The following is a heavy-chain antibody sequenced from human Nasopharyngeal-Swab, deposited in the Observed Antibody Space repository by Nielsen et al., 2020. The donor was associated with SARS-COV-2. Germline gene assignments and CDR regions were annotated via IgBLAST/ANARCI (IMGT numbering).Heavy chain of an antibody. CDR1: GFTFSDYY. J-gene: IGHJ4*02. Sequence: GESLKISCAASGFTFSDYYMSWIRQAPGKGLEWVGRIKSKTDGGTTDYAAPVKGRFTISRDDSKNTLYLQMNSLKTEDTAVYYCTTDLHDYGDYDYWGQGTLVTVSS. CDR2: IKSKTDGGTT. V-gene: IGHV3-15*01. D-gene: IGHD4-17*01. CDR3: TTDLHDYGDYDY.